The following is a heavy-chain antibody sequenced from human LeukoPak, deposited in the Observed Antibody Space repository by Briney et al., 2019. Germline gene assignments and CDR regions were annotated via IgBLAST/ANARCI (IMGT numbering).Heavy chain of an antibody. V-gene: IGHV4-59*01. CDR3: ARVYCSSTSCYRGVAWFDP. CDR2: IYYSGST. J-gene: IGHJ5*02. CDR1: GGSISSYY. Sequence: SETLSLTCTVSGGSISSYYWSWIRQPAGKGLEWIGYIYYSGSTNYNPSLKSRVAISVDTSKNQFSLKLSSVTAADTAVYYCARVYCSSTSCYRGVAWFDPWGQGTLVTVSS. D-gene: IGHD2-2*02.